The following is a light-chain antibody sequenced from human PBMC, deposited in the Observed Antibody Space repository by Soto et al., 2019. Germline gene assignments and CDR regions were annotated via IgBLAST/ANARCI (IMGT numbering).Light chain of an antibody. J-gene: IGKJ5*01. CDR3: MQATQLRT. V-gene: IGKV2-24*01. CDR2: NAS. Sequence: EIVLTQTPLLSPVTLGQPASISCRSSRSLVASDGNAYLTWLHQRPDQPPRPLIYNASQRLSGVPDRCSGSGAATDFTLHISRVEAEDVGSYFCMQATQLRTFGQGTRLEIK. CDR1: RSLVASDGNAY.